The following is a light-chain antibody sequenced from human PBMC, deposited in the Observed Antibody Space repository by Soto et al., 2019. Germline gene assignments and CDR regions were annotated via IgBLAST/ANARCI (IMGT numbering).Light chain of an antibody. CDR2: EAS. V-gene: IGKV3-11*01. Sequence: EIVLTQSPATLSLSPRERATLSCRASQSVSSYLAWYQQKPGQAPMLLVYEASNRATGIPARFSGSGSGTDLTRIISCLEPEDFEVYYSQQRSNWPLTFGPGNKVDIK. J-gene: IGKJ3*01. CDR1: QSVSSY. CDR3: QQRSNWPLT.